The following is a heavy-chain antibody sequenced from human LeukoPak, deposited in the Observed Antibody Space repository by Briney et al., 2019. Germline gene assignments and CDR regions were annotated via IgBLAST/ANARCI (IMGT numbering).Heavy chain of an antibody. D-gene: IGHD2-21*01. CDR2: VHNSGST. CDR1: GDSISSYD. CDR3: ARSGAAWGGATPLASDI. V-gene: IGHV4-59*01. Sequence: SETLSLTCPVSGDSISSYDWIWIRQPPGKGLEWIGYVHNSGSTDYNPSLKSRVTISVNTSKNQFSLRLNSVTAADTAVYYCARSGAAWGGATPLASDIWGQGPRVTVSS. J-gene: IGHJ3*02.